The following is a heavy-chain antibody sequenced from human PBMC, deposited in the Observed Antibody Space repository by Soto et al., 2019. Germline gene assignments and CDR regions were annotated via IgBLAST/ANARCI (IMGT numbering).Heavy chain of an antibody. CDR2: ISGSGDDT. D-gene: IGHD1-1*01. CDR3: ANPIPKTGTTFGF. Sequence: PGGSLRLSCVASGSTFSNFAMAWVRQAPGEGLEWVSAISGSGDDTFYADSMKGRFTISRDNSKDTLYLQINSLRAEDTAVYYCANPIPKTGTTFGFWGQGTLVTVSS. J-gene: IGHJ4*02. V-gene: IGHV3-23*01. CDR1: GSTFSNFA.